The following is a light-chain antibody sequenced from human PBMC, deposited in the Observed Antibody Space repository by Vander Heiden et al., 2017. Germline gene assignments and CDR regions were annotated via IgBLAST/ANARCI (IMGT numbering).Light chain of an antibody. CDR1: QSVLSSFNSKNH. CDR2: WAS. V-gene: IGKV4-1*01. J-gene: IGKJ1*01. CDR3: EQHSTKT. Sequence: DIVLTQSPDSVAVSLGERATINCKSSQSVLSSFNSKNHLAWFRQKPRQPPELLIYWASTRESGVPDRFSGSGSGTDFTLTISNMQAEDVAVYYCEQHSTKTFGQGTKVEIK.